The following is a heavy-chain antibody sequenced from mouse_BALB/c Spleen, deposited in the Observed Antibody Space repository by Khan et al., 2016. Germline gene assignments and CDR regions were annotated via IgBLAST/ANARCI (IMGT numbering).Heavy chain of an antibody. CDR3: ARPVYYYGSSYFDV. CDR2: INPDSSTI. J-gene: IGHJ1*01. D-gene: IGHD1-1*01. CDR1: GFDFSRYW. Sequence: EVKLLESGGGLVQPGGSLKFSCAASGFDFSRYWMSWVRQAPGKGLEWIGEINPDSSTINYTPSLKDKFIISRDNAKNTLYLQMSKVRSEDTALYYCARPVYYYGSSYFDVWGAGTTVTVSS. V-gene: IGHV4-1*02.